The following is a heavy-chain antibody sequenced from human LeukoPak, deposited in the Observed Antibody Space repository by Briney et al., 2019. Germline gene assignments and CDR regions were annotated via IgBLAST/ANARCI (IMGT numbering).Heavy chain of an antibody. V-gene: IGHV5-51*01. CDR2: IYPGDSDA. D-gene: IGHD3-10*01. CDR1: GYSFTIYW. CDR3: ARRQSGSNPQAFDI. Sequence: GESLKISCKGSGYSFTIYWIGWVRQMPGKGLEWMGLIYPGDSDARYSPSFQGQVTMSADKSISTAYLQWSSLKASDTAMYYCARRQSGSNPQAFDIWGQGTMVSVSS. J-gene: IGHJ3*02.